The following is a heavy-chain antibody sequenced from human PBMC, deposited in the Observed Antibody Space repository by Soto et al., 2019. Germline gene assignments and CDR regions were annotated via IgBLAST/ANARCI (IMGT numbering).Heavy chain of an antibody. V-gene: IGHV3-23*01. D-gene: IGHD3-9*01. CDR2: ISGSGVST. J-gene: IGHJ4*02. CDR1: GFTFSSYA. CDR3: AKDAFDWDFFFDY. Sequence: GGSLRLSCAASGFTFSSYALSWVRQAPGKGLEWVSAISGSGVSTYYADSVKGRFAISRDSSKNTLYLQMNGLRTEDTAVYYCAKDAFDWDFFFDYWGQGTPVTVSS.